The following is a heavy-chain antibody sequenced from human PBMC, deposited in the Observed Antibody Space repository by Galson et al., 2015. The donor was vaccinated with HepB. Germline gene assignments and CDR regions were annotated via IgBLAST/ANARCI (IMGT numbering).Heavy chain of an antibody. Sequence: SVKVSCKASGGIFRNYGFSWVRQAPGQGLEWMGGIIPIFDTANYAQRFQGRVTITADESASTAYMELSSLRSEDTALYYCARRAPVTTLLGKYYHYGMDVWGQGTAVTGSS. CDR2: IIPIFDTA. D-gene: IGHD4-11*01. V-gene: IGHV1-69*13. J-gene: IGHJ6*02. CDR1: GGIFRNYG. CDR3: ARRAPVTTLLGKYYHYGMDV.